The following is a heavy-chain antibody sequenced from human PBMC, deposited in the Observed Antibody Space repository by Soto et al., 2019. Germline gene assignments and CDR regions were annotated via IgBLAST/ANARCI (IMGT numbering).Heavy chain of an antibody. CDR1: GGSISSSSYY. CDR2: IYYSGST. D-gene: IGHD6-19*01. J-gene: IGHJ4*02. Sequence: PSETLSLTCTVSGGSISSSSYYWGWIRQPPGKGLEWIGSIYYSGSTYYNPSLKSRVTISVDTSKNQFSLKLSSVTAADTAVYYCARHALDGSGWRHYFDIWGQGTLVTVSS. V-gene: IGHV4-39*01. CDR3: ARHALDGSGWRHYFDI.